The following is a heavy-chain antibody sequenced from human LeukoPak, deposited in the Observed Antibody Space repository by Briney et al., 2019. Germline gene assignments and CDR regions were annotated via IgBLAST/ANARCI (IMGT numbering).Heavy chain of an antibody. CDR2: ISSSGSTI. CDR3: ARVQQYDKFDY. Sequence: GGSLRLSCAASGFTFSSYEMNWVHQAPGKGLEWVSYISSSGSTIYYADSVKGRFTISRDNAKNSLYLQMNSLRAEDTAFYYCARVQQYDKFDYWGQGTLVTVSS. D-gene: IGHD3-22*01. J-gene: IGHJ4*02. V-gene: IGHV3-48*03. CDR1: GFTFSSYE.